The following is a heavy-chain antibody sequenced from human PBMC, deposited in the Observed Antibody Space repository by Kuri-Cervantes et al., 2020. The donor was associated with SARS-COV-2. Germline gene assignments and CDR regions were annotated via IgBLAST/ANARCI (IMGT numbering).Heavy chain of an antibody. CDR3: AKGGLDSGWGY. J-gene: IGHJ4*02. Sequence: GESLKISCATSGFTFSGHGMSWVRQAPGKGLEWVSVIYSGGSSTYYADSVKGRFTISRDNSKNTLYLQMNSLRAEDTAVYYCAKGGLDSGWGYWGQGTLVTVSS. V-gene: IGHV3-23*03. CDR1: GFTFSGHG. CDR2: IYSGGSST. D-gene: IGHD6-19*01.